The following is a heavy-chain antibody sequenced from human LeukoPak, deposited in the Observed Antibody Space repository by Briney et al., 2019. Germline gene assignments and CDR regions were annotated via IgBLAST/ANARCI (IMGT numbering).Heavy chain of an antibody. CDR3: ARDPRWAAAGTDDY. CDR1: GFTFSNSA. D-gene: IGHD6-13*01. CDR2: ISYDGNRK. J-gene: IGHJ4*02. Sequence: GGSLRLSCAVSGFTFSNSAMHWVRQAPGKGLEWVALISYDGNRKYYADSVKGRFTISRDNSKNTLYLQMNSLRAEDTAVYYCARDPRWAAAGTDDYWGQGTLVTVSS. V-gene: IGHV3-30-3*01.